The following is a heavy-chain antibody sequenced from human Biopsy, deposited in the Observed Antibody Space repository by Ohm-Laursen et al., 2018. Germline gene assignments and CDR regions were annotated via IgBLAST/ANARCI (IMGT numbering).Heavy chain of an antibody. CDR3: VREPKTGTAEAWYFDL. D-gene: IGHD3-9*01. CDR2: ISYNERT. Sequence: TLSLTCCVSGASVKTSGYFWAWIRQRPGKGLEWIGYISYNERTHYNPSLTSRLAISFDTSNNRISLQLRSVSVADTAVYYCVREPKTGTAEAWYFDLWGRGSLVTVPS. CDR1: GASVKTSGYF. J-gene: IGHJ2*01. V-gene: IGHV4-31*02.